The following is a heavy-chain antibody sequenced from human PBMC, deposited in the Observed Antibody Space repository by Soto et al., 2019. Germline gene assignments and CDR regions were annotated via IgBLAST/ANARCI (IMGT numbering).Heavy chain of an antibody. CDR1: GFSFKRYG. Sequence: QVQVVESGGGVVQPGTSLRLSCVASGFSFKRYGMHWVRQAPGKGLEWVALISNDGSNRYYEDSVKGSFTVSSDNSKNTVSLQMNSLRSEDKALYYCAKAIDSPVVADYWGQGSHVIVSS. CDR2: ISNDGSNR. CDR3: AKAIDSPVVADY. D-gene: IGHD2-15*01. J-gene: IGHJ4*02. V-gene: IGHV3-30*18.